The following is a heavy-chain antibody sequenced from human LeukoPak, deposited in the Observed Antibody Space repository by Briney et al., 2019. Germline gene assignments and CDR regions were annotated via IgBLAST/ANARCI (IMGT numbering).Heavy chain of an antibody. CDR3: ARFLDY. V-gene: IGHV3-48*02. CDR2: ISSSSSTI. CDR1: GFTFSNYW. J-gene: IGHJ4*02. Sequence: GGSLRLSCAASGFTFSNYWIHWVRQAPGKGLEWVSYISSSSSTIHYADSVKGRFTISRDNAKNSLYLQMNSLRDEDTAVYYCARFLDYWGQGTLVTVSS.